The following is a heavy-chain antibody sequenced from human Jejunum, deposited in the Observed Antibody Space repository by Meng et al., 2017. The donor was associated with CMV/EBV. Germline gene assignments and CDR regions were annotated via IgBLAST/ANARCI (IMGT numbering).Heavy chain of an antibody. Sequence: ASCFIFSHYGMHWVRQAPGKGLAWVSFIRPDTSGAYYTDSVKGRFTISRDTSKNTLYLQMNSLRAEDMAVYYCAKTPGRWETLDFWGQGTLVTVSS. J-gene: IGHJ4*02. V-gene: IGHV3-30*02. CDR2: IRPDTSGA. CDR3: AKTPGRWETLDF. D-gene: IGHD1-26*01. CDR1: CFIFSHYG.